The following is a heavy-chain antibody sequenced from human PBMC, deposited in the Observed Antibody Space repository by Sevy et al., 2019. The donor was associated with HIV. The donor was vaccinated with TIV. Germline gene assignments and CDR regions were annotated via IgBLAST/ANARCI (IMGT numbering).Heavy chain of an antibody. V-gene: IGHV1-24*01. CDR3: ATAREYYEDSSGYLDY. D-gene: IGHD3-22*01. Sequence: ASVKVSCKVSGYTLIELSMHWVRQAPGKGLEWMGRFDPEDGETIFAQKFQDRVTMTEDTSTDTAYMELSSLRSEDTAVYYCATAREYYEDSSGYLDYWGQGTLVTVSS. CDR2: FDPEDGET. CDR1: GYTLIELS. J-gene: IGHJ4*02.